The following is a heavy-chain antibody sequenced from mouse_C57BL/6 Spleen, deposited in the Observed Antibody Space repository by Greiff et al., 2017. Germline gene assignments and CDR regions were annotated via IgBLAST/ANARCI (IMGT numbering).Heavy chain of an antibody. V-gene: IGHV1-53*01. CDR1: GYTFTSYW. D-gene: IGHD1-1*01. J-gene: IGHJ1*03. Sequence: VQLQQPGTELVKPGASVKLSCKASGYTFTSYWMHWVKQRPGQGLEWIGNINPSNGGTNYNEKFKSKATLTVDKSSSTAYMQLSSLTSEDSAVYYCARSYGYYGSSHWYFDVWGTGTTVTVSS. CDR3: ARSYGYYGSSHWYFDV. CDR2: INPSNGGT.